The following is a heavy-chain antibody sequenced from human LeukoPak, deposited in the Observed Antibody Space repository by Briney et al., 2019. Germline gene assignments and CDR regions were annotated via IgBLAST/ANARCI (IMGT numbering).Heavy chain of an antibody. CDR1: GFTFSSYA. J-gene: IGHJ5*02. CDR3: ARDSGGCSSTSCYRGDWFDP. CDR2: ISYDGSNK. D-gene: IGHD2-2*02. V-gene: IGHV3-30*04. Sequence: GGSLRLPCAASGFTFSSYAMHWVRQAPGKGLEWVAVISYDGSNKYYADSVKGRFTISRDNSKNTLYLQMNSLRAEDTAVYYCARDSGGCSSTSCYRGDWFDPWGQGTLVTVSS.